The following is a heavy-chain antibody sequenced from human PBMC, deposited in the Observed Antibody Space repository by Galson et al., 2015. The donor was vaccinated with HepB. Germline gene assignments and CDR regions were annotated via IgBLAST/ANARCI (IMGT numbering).Heavy chain of an antibody. V-gene: IGHV3-33*01. J-gene: IGHJ4*02. CDR2: IWYDGSNK. CDR1: GFTFSSYG. D-gene: IGHD3-3*01. Sequence: SLRLSCAASGFTFSSYGMHWVRQAPGKGLEWVAVIWYDGSNKYYADSVKGRFTISRDNSKNTLYLQMNSLRAEDTALYYCARGDYDFWSGYYTAQYYFDYLGQGTLVTVSS. CDR3: ARGDYDFWSGYYTAQYYFDY.